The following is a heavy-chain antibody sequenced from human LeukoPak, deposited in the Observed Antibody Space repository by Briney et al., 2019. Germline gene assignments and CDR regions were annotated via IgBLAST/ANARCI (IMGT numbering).Heavy chain of an antibody. CDR3: AAAVGSRGWSFDN. J-gene: IGHJ4*02. D-gene: IGHD2-15*01. CDR1: GYNFINYW. Sequence: GESLKISCKGSGYNFINYWIVWVRQMPGKGLEWMGTIFPSDSDTRYRPSFQGQVTILADKSIGTAYLQWSSLKASDTAMYYCAAAVGSRGWSFDNWGQGTLVTVSS. CDR2: IFPSDSDT. V-gene: IGHV5-51*01.